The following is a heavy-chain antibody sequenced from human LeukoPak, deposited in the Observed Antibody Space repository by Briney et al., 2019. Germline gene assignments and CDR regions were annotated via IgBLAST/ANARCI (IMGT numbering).Heavy chain of an antibody. CDR1: GFSFTNHW. J-gene: IGHJ4*02. Sequence: GGSLRLSCAASGFSFTNHWMHWVRQVPGKGLVWVSLIKTDGTSTSYADSVKGRFTMSRDNARQMVYLQMNGLRAEDSAVYYCHPLAYNNNRGQGTLVTVSS. D-gene: IGHD1-14*01. V-gene: IGHV3-74*01. CDR3: HPLAYNNN. CDR2: IKTDGTST.